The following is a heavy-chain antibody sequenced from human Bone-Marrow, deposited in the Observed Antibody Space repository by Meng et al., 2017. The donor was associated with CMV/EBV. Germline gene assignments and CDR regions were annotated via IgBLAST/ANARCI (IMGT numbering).Heavy chain of an antibody. Sequence: SETLSLTCSVSGGSISSYYWSWIRQAPGKGLEWIGYMYDNGRTKYNPSLKSRVTISVDTSKNQFSLKLSSVTAADTAVYYCARGQDWSGSYPSWGQGTLVTVSS. V-gene: IGHV4-59*12. CDR2: MYDNGRT. CDR3: ARGQDWSGSYPS. J-gene: IGHJ4*02. D-gene: IGHD1-26*01. CDR1: GGSISSYY.